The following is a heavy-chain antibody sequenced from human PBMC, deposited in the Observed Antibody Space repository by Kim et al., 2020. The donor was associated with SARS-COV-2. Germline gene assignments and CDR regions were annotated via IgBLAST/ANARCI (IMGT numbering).Heavy chain of an antibody. J-gene: IGHJ6*02. Sequence: GGSLRLSCAASGFSFDDYAMHWVRQAPGKGLEWVSLISGDGGSTYSADSLKGRFTISRDNRKNYLYLQMNSLRTEDTAIYYCAKELLLSGSSPFYYYFGMDVWGQGTTVTVSS. D-gene: IGHD3-10*01. V-gene: IGHV3-43*02. CDR1: GFSFDDYA. CDR2: ISGDGGST. CDR3: AKELLLSGSSPFYYYFGMDV.